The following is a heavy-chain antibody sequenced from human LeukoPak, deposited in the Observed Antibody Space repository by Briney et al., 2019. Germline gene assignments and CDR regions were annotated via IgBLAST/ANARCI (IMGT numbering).Heavy chain of an antibody. V-gene: IGHV4-59*08. CDR2: ST. J-gene: IGHJ3*02. Sequence: STNYNPSLKSRVTISVDTSKNQFSLKLSSVTAADTAVYYCARLPGYCSGGSCYSFHAFDXWGQXTM. D-gene: IGHD2-15*01. CDR3: ARLPGYCSGGSCYSFHAFDX.